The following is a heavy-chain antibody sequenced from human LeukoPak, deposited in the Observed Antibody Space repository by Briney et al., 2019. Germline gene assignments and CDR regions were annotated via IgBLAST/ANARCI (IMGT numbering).Heavy chain of an antibody. CDR1: GDSIGSHY. D-gene: IGHD3-22*01. CDR3: ARDYYDSRGEAFDI. CDR2: IFYVGST. J-gene: IGHJ3*02. Sequence: PSETLSLTCTVSGDSIGSHYWSWIRQPPGKGLEWIGYIFYVGSTNYNPSLKSRATISVDTSKNQFSLKLNSVTAADTAVYYCARDYYDSRGEAFDIWGQGTMVTVSS. V-gene: IGHV4-59*11.